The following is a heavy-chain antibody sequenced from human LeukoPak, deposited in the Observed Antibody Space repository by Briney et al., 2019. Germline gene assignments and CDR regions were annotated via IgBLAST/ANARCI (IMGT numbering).Heavy chain of an antibody. V-gene: IGHV4-39*07. CDR2: IYYNGDT. CDR3: VRRRVAVLGLKVFDM. D-gene: IGHD6-19*01. Sequence: MPSETLSLTCSVSGGSISSSDFYWGWIRQPPGKGLEWIATIYYNGDTYYNPSLKSRVTISIDTSKNQFSLRLSSVTAADTAVYYCVRRRVAVLGLKVFDMWGQGTLVAVSS. CDR1: GGSISSSDFY. J-gene: IGHJ3*02.